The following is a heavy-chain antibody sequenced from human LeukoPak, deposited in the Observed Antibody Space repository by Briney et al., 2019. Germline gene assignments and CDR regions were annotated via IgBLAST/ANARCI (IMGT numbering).Heavy chain of an antibody. J-gene: IGHJ4*02. CDR1: GFTFSNAW. CDR3: TTDLFKWTHFDY. CDR2: IKSRTDGGTT. D-gene: IGHD1-26*01. Sequence: PGGSLRLSCAASGFTFSNAWMSWVRQAPGKGLEWVGRIKSRTDGGTTDYAAPVKGRFTISRDDSKNTLYLQMNSLKTEDPAVYYCTTDLFKWTHFDYGGQGTLVTVS. V-gene: IGHV3-15*01.